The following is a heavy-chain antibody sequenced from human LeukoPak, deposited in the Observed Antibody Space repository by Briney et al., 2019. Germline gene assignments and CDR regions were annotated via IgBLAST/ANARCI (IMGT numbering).Heavy chain of an antibody. Sequence: SETLSLTCAVYGGSFSGYYWSWIRQPPGKGLEWIGEMNHSGSTNYNPSLKSRVTISVDTSKNQFSLKLSSVTAADTAVYYCARHGRDGYNLVYWGQGTLVTVSS. CDR3: ARHGRDGYNLVY. J-gene: IGHJ4*02. V-gene: IGHV4-34*01. CDR1: GGSFSGYY. CDR2: MNHSGST. D-gene: IGHD5-12*01.